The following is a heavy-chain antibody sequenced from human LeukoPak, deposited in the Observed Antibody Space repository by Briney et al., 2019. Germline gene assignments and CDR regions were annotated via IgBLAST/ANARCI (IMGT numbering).Heavy chain of an antibody. J-gene: IGHJ3*02. D-gene: IGHD3-22*01. CDR2: INSGGSGT. Sequence: GGSLRLSCAASGFNFASNWMHWVRQTPGKGLMWVSRINSGGSGTSYADSVEGRFTISRDNSKNTLYLQMNSLRAEDTAVYYCARVDSSGDAFDIWGQGTMVTVSS. CDR3: ARVDSSGDAFDI. V-gene: IGHV3-74*01. CDR1: GFNFASNW.